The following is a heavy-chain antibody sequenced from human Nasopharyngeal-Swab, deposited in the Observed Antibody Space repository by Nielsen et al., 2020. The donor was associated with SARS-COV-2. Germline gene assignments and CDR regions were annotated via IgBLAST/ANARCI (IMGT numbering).Heavy chain of an antibody. CDR1: GFTFSSYA. Sequence: GESLKISCAASGFTFSSYAMHWVRPASGKGLEWVAVISYDGSNKYYADSVKGRFTISRDNSKNTLYLQMNSLRAEDTAVYYCAGEGVAVAGNAFDIWGQGTMVTVSS. CDR2: ISYDGSNK. CDR3: AGEGVAVAGNAFDI. V-gene: IGHV3-30-3*01. J-gene: IGHJ3*02. D-gene: IGHD6-19*01.